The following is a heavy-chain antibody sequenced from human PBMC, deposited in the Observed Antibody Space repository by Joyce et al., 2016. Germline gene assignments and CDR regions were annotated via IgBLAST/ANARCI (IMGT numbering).Heavy chain of an antibody. CDR3: ARNSAPRASTYYGLDV. CDR2: ISSNRNYI. V-gene: IGHV3-21*01. J-gene: IGHJ6*02. D-gene: IGHD5/OR15-5a*01. Sequence: EVQLVESGGGLVRPGGSLRLSCAASGITFSSYSMNWVRQAPGKGLEWVSFISSNRNYIYYADSVKCRFTISRDNAKSSLFLQMDSLRAEDTAVNYCARNSAPRASTYYGLDVWGQGTTVTVSS. CDR1: GITFSSYS.